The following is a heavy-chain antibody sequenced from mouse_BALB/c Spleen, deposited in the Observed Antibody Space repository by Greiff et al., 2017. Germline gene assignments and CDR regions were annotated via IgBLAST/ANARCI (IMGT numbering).Heavy chain of an antibody. Sequence: EVKLMESGGGLVQPGGSLRLSCATSGFTFTDYYMSWVRQPPGKALEWLGFIRNKANGYTTEYSASVKVRFTISRDNSQSILYLQMNTLRAEDSATYYCARDETTLYYYAMDYWGQGTSVTVSS. J-gene: IGHJ4*01. D-gene: IGHD6-1*01. V-gene: IGHV7-3*02. CDR1: GFTFTDYY. CDR2: IRNKANGYTT. CDR3: ARDETTLYYYAMDY.